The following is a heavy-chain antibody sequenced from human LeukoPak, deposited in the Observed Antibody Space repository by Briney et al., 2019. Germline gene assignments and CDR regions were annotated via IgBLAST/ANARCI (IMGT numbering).Heavy chain of an antibody. CDR1: SYSISSDYY. CDR3: AIGYCSSTSGYRRHAFDI. V-gene: IGHV4-38-2*01. J-gene: IGHJ3*02. D-gene: IGHD2-2*03. Sequence: SETLSLTCAVSSYSISSDYYWNWIRQPPGKGLEWIGTFHHTGSTNYNPSLKSPVTISVDTSKKPFSLNISSATAAGTAVYYCAIGYCSSTSGYRRHAFDIWGQGTMVTVSS. CDR2: FHHTGST.